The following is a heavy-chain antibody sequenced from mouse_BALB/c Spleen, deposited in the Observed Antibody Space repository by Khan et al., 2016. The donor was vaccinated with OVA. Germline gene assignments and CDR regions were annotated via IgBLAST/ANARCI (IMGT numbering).Heavy chain of an antibody. CDR3: ARSNGNYWFTY. D-gene: IGHD2-1*01. CDR2: INTYTGEP. J-gene: IGHJ3*01. CDR1: GYTFTNYG. V-gene: IGHV9-3-1*01. Sequence: QIQLVQSGPELKKPGETVKISCKASGYTFTNYGMNWVKQAPGKGLKWMGWINTYTGEPTYADDFKGRFAFSLETFASTAYLQSNNLKNEDTATDFCARSNGNYWFTYWGQGTLVTVSA.